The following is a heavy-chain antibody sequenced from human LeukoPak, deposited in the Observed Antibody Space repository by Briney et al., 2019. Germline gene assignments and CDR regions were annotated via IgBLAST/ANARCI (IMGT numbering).Heavy chain of an antibody. V-gene: IGHV7-4-1*01. CDR1: GYTFTSYA. D-gene: IGHD2-2*01. CDR3: ARGPFIVVVPAAIVFYYGMDV. CDR2: INVNTGNA. Sequence: ASVQVSCKASGYTFTSYALNWVGQAPGQGLEWMGLINVNTGNATYPQGITGWFVFSFDTSVSTAYLKIGSLKAENTATHYCARGPFIVVVPAAIVFYYGMDVWGQGTTVSVS. J-gene: IGHJ6*02.